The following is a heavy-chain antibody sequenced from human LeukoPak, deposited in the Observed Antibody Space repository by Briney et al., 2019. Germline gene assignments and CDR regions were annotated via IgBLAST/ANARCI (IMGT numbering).Heavy chain of an antibody. V-gene: IGHV5-51*01. Sequence: GESLKISCKGSGYSFTSYWIGWVRQMPGKGLEWMGIIYPGDSDTRYSPSFQGQVTISADKSISTAYLQWSSLKASDTAMYYCARHGAVGFLGWLSWFDPWGQGTLVTVSS. CDR1: GYSFTSYW. CDR2: IYPGDSDT. D-gene: IGHD3-3*01. CDR3: ARHGAVGFLGWLSWFDP. J-gene: IGHJ5*02.